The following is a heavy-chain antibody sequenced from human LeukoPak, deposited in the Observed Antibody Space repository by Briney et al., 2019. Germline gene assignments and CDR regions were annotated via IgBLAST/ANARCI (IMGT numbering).Heavy chain of an antibody. Sequence: GGSLRLSCAASGFTFSSYWIHWVRQAPGKGLVWVSCISTGGSTTNYADSVKGRFTISRDNAKNTLYLQMNSLRAEDTAVYYCARGPNHGAFDIWGQGTMVTVSS. V-gene: IGHV3-74*01. J-gene: IGHJ3*02. CDR2: ISTGGSTT. CDR3: ARGPNHGAFDI. CDR1: GFTFSSYW.